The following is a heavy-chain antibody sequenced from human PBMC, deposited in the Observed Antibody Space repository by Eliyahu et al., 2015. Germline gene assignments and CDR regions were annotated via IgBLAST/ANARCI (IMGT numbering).Heavy chain of an antibody. V-gene: IGHV3-33*01. Sequence: GKGLEWVAVIWXDGSNKYYADSVKGRFTISRDNSKNTLYLQMNSLRAEDTAVYYCARDSARPPLGFGIVLGDFDYWGQGTLVTVSS. D-gene: IGHD6-6*01. J-gene: IGHJ4*02. CDR3: ARDSARPPLGFGIVLGDFDY. CDR2: IWXDGSNK.